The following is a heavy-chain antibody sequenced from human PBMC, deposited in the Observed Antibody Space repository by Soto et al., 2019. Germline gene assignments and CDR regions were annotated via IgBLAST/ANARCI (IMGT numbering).Heavy chain of an antibody. V-gene: IGHV4-59*01. CDR3: ARESGSYDPLDY. CDR1: GVSITSYY. D-gene: IGHD1-26*01. Sequence: ETLSLTCTVSGVSITSYYWSWIRQPPGKGLEWVGYIYYSGSTRYNPSLKSRVTISIDTSKSQFSMKMTSVTAADTAMYYCARESGSYDPLDYWGQGTLVTVSS. CDR2: IYYSGST. J-gene: IGHJ4*02.